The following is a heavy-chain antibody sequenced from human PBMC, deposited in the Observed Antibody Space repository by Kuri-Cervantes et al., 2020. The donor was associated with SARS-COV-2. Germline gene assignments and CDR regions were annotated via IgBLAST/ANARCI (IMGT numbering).Heavy chain of an antibody. CDR1: GFTFSSYW. Sequence: GESLKISCAASGFTFSSYWMHWVRQAPGKGLVWVSRINSDGSSTSYADSVKGRFTISRDNAKNTLYLQMNSLRAEDTAVYYYARASLDLTIFGVAYDALDIWGQGTMVTVSS. V-gene: IGHV3-74*01. CDR2: INSDGSST. J-gene: IGHJ3*02. CDR3: ARASLDLTIFGVAYDALDI. D-gene: IGHD3-3*01.